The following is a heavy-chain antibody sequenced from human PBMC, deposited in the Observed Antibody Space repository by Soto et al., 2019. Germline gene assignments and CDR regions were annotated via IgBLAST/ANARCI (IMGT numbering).Heavy chain of an antibody. CDR3: ARPGAVIPPPDYYGMDV. Sequence: ASVKVSCKASGYTFTSDVISWVRQAPGQGLEWMGWISAYNGNTNYAQKPQGRVTMTTDTSTSTAYMELRSLRSDDTAVYYCARPGAVIPPPDYYGMDVWGQGTTVTVS. V-gene: IGHV1-18*01. CDR2: ISAYNGNT. J-gene: IGHJ6*02. D-gene: IGHD4-4*01. CDR1: GYTFTSDV.